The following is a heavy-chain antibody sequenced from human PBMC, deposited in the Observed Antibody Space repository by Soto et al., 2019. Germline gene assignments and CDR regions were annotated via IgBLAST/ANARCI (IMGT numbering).Heavy chain of an antibody. CDR1: GYTFTGYY. CDR2: INPNSGGT. D-gene: IGHD3-3*01. Sequence: GASVKVSCKASGYTFTGYYMHWVRQAPGQGLEWMGWINPNSGGTNYAQKFQGWVTMTRDTSISTAYMELSRLRSDDTAVYYCAREHYDFWSGYYRSPDLRLAFDPWGQGTLVTVSS. CDR3: AREHYDFWSGYYRSPDLRLAFDP. V-gene: IGHV1-2*04. J-gene: IGHJ5*02.